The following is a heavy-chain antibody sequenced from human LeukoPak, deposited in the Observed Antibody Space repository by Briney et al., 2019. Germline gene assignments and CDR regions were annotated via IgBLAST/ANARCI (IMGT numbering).Heavy chain of an antibody. Sequence: SETLSLTCTVSGGSISSSSYYWGWIRQPPGKGLEWIGYIYYSGSTNYNPSLKSRVTISVDTSKNQFSLKLSSVTAADTAVYYCARDLGIAVAGWAFDIWGQGTMVTVSS. V-gene: IGHV4-61*01. CDR3: ARDLGIAVAGWAFDI. CDR2: IYYSGST. D-gene: IGHD6-19*01. CDR1: GGSISSSSYY. J-gene: IGHJ3*02.